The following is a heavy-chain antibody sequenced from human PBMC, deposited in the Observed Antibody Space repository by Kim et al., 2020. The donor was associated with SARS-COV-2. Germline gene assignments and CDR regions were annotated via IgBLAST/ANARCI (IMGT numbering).Heavy chain of an antibody. D-gene: IGHD3-16*01. CDR2: IDGSDGTT. CDR1: GFTFTGHA. CDR3: LKGGSVGIWGC. Sequence: GGSLRLSCTTSGFTFTGHAMSWVRQAPGKGLEWVSSIDGSDGTTYYVDSVKGRFSISRDDSKNTLYLQMSALRADDTAAYYCLKGGSVGIWGCWGQGSL. V-gene: IGHV3-23*01. J-gene: IGHJ4*02.